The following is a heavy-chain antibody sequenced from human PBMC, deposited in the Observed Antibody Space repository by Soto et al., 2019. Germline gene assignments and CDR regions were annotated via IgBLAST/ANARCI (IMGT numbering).Heavy chain of an antibody. J-gene: IGHJ4*02. CDR2: IYWDDDK. CDR3: THLSMGTRGTIFFDF. Sequence: SGPTLVNPTQTLTLTCNFSGFSLSSIALGMGVGWIRQPPGKALEWLALIYWDDDKRYNPSLKSRLTITKDISQSQVVLTMTNMDAVDTGTCYCTHLSMGTRGTIFFDFWGQGALVTVSS. V-gene: IGHV2-5*02. D-gene: IGHD3-3*01. CDR1: GFSLSSIALGMG.